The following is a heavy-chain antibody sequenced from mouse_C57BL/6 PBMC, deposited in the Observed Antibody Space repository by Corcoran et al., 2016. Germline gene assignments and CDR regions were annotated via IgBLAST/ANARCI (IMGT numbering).Heavy chain of an antibody. J-gene: IGHJ2*01. CDR1: GYTFTTYG. CDR2: INTYSGVP. V-gene: IGHV9-3*01. CDR3: ARKDYFNY. Sequence: QSQLVPSGPELKKPGETVKISCKASGYTFTTYGMSWVKQAPGKGLKWMGWINTYSGVPTYADDFKGRFAFSLETSASTAYLQINNLKNEDTATYFCARKDYFNYWGQGTTITVSS.